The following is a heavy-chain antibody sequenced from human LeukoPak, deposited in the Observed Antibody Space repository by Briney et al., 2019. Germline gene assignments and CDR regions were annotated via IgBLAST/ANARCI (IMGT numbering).Heavy chain of an antibody. CDR3: ARGEVTMVRGVIITKSPFDY. J-gene: IGHJ4*02. D-gene: IGHD3-10*01. V-gene: IGHV4-61*02. CDR2: IYTSGST. Sequence: PSQTLSLTCTVSGGSISSGSYYWSWIRQPAGKGLEWIGRIYTSGSTNYNPSLKSRVTISVDTSKNQFSLKLSSVTAADTAVYYCARGEVTMVRGVIITKSPFDYWGQGTLVTVCS. CDR1: GGSISSGSYY.